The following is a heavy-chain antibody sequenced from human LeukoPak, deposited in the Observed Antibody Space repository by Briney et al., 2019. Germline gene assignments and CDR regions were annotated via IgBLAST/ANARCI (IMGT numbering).Heavy chain of an antibody. Sequence: GGSLRLSCAASGFTFSGSALHWVRQASGKGLEWVGRIRSRTNNYATAYAASMKVRFTISRDDSKNTAYLQMNSLKTEDTAVYYCTRYSVGLDYWGQGTLVTVSS. J-gene: IGHJ4*02. D-gene: IGHD5/OR15-5a*01. CDR3: TRYSVGLDY. CDR2: IRSRTNNYAT. CDR1: GFTFSGSA. V-gene: IGHV3-73*01.